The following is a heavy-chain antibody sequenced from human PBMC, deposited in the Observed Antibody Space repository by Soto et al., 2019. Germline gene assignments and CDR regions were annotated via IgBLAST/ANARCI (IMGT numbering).Heavy chain of an antibody. CDR3: ARQRVVATIELDY. J-gene: IGHJ4*02. D-gene: IGHD5-12*01. Sequence: LSLTCTVSGGSISSSSYYWGWIRQPPGKGLEWIGSIYYSGSTYYNPSLKSRVTISVDTSKNQFSLKLSSVTAADTAVYYCARQRVVATIELDYWGQGTLVTVSS. CDR1: GGSISSSSYY. V-gene: IGHV4-39*01. CDR2: IYYSGST.